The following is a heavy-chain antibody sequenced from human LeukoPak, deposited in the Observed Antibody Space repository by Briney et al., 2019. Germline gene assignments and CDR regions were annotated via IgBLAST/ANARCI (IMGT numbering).Heavy chain of an antibody. CDR3: AREGTGEEFDY. D-gene: IGHD7-27*01. J-gene: IGHJ4*02. Sequence: GGSLRLSCAASGFTFSGYSMNWVRQAPGKGLEWVSSISSSGSYRYYADSVKGRFTISRDNAKSSLYLQMNSLRAEDTAVYYCAREGTGEEFDYWGQGTLVTVSS. V-gene: IGHV3-21*01. CDR2: ISSSGSYR. CDR1: GFTFSGYS.